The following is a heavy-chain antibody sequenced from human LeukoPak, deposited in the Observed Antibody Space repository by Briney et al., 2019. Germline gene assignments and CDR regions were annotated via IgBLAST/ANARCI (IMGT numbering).Heavy chain of an antibody. Sequence: ASETLSLTCTVSGDSLSTYHWNWVRQPPGKGLEWIGDIYNGGSTNYNPSLESRVTISLDTSKNQFSLKLTSVTAADTAVYYCARDRRHSYGAYLDPWGRGTLVTVSA. CDR1: GDSLSTYH. V-gene: IGHV4-59*01. CDR3: ARDRRHSYGAYLDP. D-gene: IGHD5-18*01. J-gene: IGHJ5*02. CDR2: IYNGGST.